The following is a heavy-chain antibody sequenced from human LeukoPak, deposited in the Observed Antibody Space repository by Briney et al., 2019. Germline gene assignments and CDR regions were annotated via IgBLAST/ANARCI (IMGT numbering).Heavy chain of an antibody. CDR1: GCSFTDYY. J-gene: IGHJ5*02. V-gene: IGHV1-2*02. Sequence: RASVKVSCKTSGCSFTDYYMRWVRQAPGQGLEWMGWINPNSGGTSSAQKFQGRVTMTRDTSITTVYMEVSWLTSDDTAIYYCARADRLHGGPYLIGPWGQGTLVTVSS. CDR2: INPNSGGT. D-gene: IGHD2-21*01. CDR3: ARADRLHGGPYLIGP.